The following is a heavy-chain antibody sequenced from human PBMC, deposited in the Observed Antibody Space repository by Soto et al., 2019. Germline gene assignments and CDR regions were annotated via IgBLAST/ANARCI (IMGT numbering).Heavy chain of an antibody. V-gene: IGHV1-69*01. D-gene: IGHD2-2*01. Sequence: QVQLVQSGAEVKKPGSSVKVSCKASGGTFSSYAISWVRQAPGQGLEWMGGIIPISDTTNYAQKFQGRVTFSADESTSTAYMELSSLRSEDTAVYYCARSQGSSTSLEIFYYYYYGMDVWGQGTKVTVSS. J-gene: IGHJ6*02. CDR3: ARSQGSSTSLEIFYYYYYGMDV. CDR1: GGTFSSYA. CDR2: IIPISDTT.